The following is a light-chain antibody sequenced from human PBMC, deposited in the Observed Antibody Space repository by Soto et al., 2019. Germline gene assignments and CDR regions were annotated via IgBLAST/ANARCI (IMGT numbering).Light chain of an antibody. J-gene: IGKJ4*01. Sequence: DIQMTQSPSTLCASVGDRVTITCRASQSISTWLAWYQQKPGKAPKHLIYKASSLESGVPSRFSGSGSGTEFTFTISSLQPDDVASYYCQQYNSNPLTFGGGTNVEIK. V-gene: IGKV1-5*03. CDR3: QQYNSNPLT. CDR1: QSISTW. CDR2: KAS.